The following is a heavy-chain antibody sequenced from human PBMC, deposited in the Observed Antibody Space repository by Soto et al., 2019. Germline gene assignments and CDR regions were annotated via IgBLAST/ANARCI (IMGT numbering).Heavy chain of an antibody. CDR2: INHSGST. CDR1: GGSFSGYY. J-gene: IGHJ4*02. Sequence: SETLSLTCAVYGGSFSGYYWNWIRQPPGKGLEWIGEINHSGSTNYNPSLKSRVTISVDTSKNQFSLKLSSVTAADTAVYYCARGGGRYCSSTSCYMSSSLDYWGQGTLVTAPQ. D-gene: IGHD2-2*02. CDR3: ARGGGRYCSSTSCYMSSSLDY. V-gene: IGHV4-34*01.